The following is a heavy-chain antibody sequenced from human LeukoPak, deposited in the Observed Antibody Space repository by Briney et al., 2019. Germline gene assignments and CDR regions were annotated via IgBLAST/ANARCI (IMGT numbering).Heavy chain of an antibody. J-gene: IGHJ4*02. CDR1: GGSISSGGYY. CDR3: ARFSNDHGVKFDY. CDR2: IYYSGTA. V-gene: IGHV4-31*03. D-gene: IGHD4-17*01. Sequence: PSKTLSLTCTVSGGSISSGGYYWSWVRQHPEKGLESIGYIYYSGTAYYNPSLKSRVTMSVDTSKNQFSLKLDSVTAADTAVYYCARFSNDHGVKFDYWGQGTLVTVSS.